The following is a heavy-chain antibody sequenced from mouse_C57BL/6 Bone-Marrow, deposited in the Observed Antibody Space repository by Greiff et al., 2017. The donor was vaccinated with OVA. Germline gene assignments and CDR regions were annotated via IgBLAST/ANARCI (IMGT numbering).Heavy chain of an antibody. D-gene: IGHD2-4*01. CDR3: ATLSRYDYVFDY. CDR1: GYTFTSYG. J-gene: IGHJ2*01. Sequence: VKLVESGAELARPGASVKLSCKASGYTFTSYGISWVKQRTGQGLEWIGEIYPRSGNTYYNEKFKGKATLTADKSSSTAYMELRSLTSEDSAVYFCATLSRYDYVFDYWGQGTTLTVSS. CDR2: IYPRSGNT. V-gene: IGHV1-81*01.